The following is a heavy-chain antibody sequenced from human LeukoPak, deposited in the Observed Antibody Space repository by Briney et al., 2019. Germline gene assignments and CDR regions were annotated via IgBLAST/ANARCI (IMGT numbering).Heavy chain of an antibody. V-gene: IGHV4-34*01. Sequence: SETLSLTCVVYGGSFSGYYWSWIRQSPGKGLEWIGEINHSGTTNYNPSLKSRVTISVDTSKNQSSLKLSSVTAANTAVYYCARHVGFITMVRGVINNNWFDPWGQGTLVTVSS. CDR2: INHSGTT. J-gene: IGHJ5*02. CDR3: ARHVGFITMVRGVINNNWFDP. D-gene: IGHD3-10*01. CDR1: GGSFSGYY.